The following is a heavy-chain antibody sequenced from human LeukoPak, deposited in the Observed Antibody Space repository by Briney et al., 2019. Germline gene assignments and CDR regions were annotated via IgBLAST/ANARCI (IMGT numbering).Heavy chain of an antibody. V-gene: IGHV1-2*04. CDR3: ARDAAVSATAVYFDY. CDR2: INPNSGGT. Sequence: ASVKVSCKASGYTFTGYYMHWVRQAPGQGLEWMGWINPNSGGTNYAQKFQGWVTMTRDTSISTAYMELSRLRSDDTAVYYCARDAAVSATAVYFDYWGQGTLATVSS. J-gene: IGHJ4*02. CDR1: GYTFTGYY. D-gene: IGHD6-13*01.